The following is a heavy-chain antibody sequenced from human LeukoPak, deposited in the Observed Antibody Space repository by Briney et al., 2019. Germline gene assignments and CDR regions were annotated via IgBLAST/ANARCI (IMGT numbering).Heavy chain of an antibody. CDR1: GFTVRSNY. D-gene: IGHD6-13*01. V-gene: IGHV3-53*01. Sequence: GGSLRLSCAASGFTVRSNYMTWVRQAPGMGLEWVSTLYGGGNIYYADSVKGRFTISRDTSKNTLYLHMTSLTAEDTAVYYCARAKRGYSSSLDLDYWGQGTLVTVSS. J-gene: IGHJ4*02. CDR2: LYGGGNI. CDR3: ARAKRGYSSSLDLDY.